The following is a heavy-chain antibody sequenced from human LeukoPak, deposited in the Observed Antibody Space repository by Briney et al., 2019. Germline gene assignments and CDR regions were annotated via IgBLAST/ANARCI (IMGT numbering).Heavy chain of an antibody. V-gene: IGHV1-2*02. D-gene: IGHD3-22*01. CDR2: INVDSGDT. J-gene: IGHJ4*02. CDR3: AKDRSTYYDSCLDY. CDR1: GYTFTGHY. Sequence: RASVTVSCKASGYTFTGHYLHWVRQAPGQGLEWLGWINVDSGDTNYAQKFQGRVTMTRDTSITTAYLEVTRLTSDDTAVYYCAKDRSTYYDSCLDYWGQGTLVTVSS.